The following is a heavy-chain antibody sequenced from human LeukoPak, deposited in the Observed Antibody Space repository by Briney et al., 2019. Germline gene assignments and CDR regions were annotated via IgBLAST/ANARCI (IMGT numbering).Heavy chain of an antibody. V-gene: IGHV4-34*01. J-gene: IGHJ3*02. CDR2: INHSGST. D-gene: IGHD6-6*01. CDR1: GGSFSGYY. Sequence: PSETLSLTCAVYGGSFSGYYWSWIRQPPGKGLEWIGEINHSGSTNYNPSLKSRVTISVDTSKNQFSLKLSSVTAADTAVYYCARQAYSSSDAFDIWGQGTMVTVSS. CDR3: ARQAYSSSDAFDI.